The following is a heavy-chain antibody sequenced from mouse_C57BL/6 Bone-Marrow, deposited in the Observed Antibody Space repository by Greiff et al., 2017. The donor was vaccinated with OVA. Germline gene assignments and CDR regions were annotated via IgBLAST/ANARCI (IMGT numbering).Heavy chain of an antibody. V-gene: IGHV5-12*01. CDR2: ISNGGGST. D-gene: IGHD1-1*01. CDR3: ARFGSSYRGLDY. CDR1: GFTFSDYY. J-gene: IGHJ2*01. Sequence: EVKLVESGAGLVQPGGSLKLSCAASGFTFSDYYMYWVRQTPEKRLEWVAYISNGGGSTYYPDTVKGRFTISRDNAKNTLYLQMSRLKSEDTAMYYCARFGSSYRGLDYWGQGTTLTVSS.